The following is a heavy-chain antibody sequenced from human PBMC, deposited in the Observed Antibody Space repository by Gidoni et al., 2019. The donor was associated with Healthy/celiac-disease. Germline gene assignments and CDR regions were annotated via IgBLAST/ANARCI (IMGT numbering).Heavy chain of an antibody. V-gene: IGHV3-23*01. J-gene: IGHJ3*02. Sequence: EVQLLESGGGLVQPGGSLRLSCAASGFPFSSYALSWVRQAPGKGLEWVSAISGSGGSTYYAYSVKGRFTISRDNSKNTLYLQMNSLRAEDTAVYYCAKDLERYYDSSGYYPAFDIWGQGTMVTVSS. CDR3: AKDLERYYDSSGYYPAFDI. D-gene: IGHD3-22*01. CDR2: ISGSGGST. CDR1: GFPFSSYA.